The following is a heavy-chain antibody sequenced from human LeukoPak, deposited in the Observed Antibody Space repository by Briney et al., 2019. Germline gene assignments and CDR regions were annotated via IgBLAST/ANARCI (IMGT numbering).Heavy chain of an antibody. CDR2: IFYSGTT. V-gene: IGHV4-59*01. D-gene: IGHD3-22*01. J-gene: IGHJ4*02. CDR3: ARGGWNKFDY. Sequence: SETLSLTCTVSGGSISSYYWSWIRQPPGKGLEWIGFIFYSGTTNYNPSLKGRVTISVDTSKNQFSLKLSSVTAADTAVYYCARGGWNKFDYWGQGTLVTVSS. CDR1: GGSISSYY.